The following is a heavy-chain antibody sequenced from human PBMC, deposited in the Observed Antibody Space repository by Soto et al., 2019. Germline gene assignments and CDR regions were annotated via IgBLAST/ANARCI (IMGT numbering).Heavy chain of an antibody. J-gene: IGHJ4*02. D-gene: IGHD6-19*01. V-gene: IGHV4-38-2*01. Sequence: QVQLQESGPRLVKPSETLSLTCDVSGDSVSRGFYWGWIRQPPGKGLEWFGSIYHSGNTYSNPSLKIRLTVSIATTSNQSSLKRNSVTAADTAVYFCARARITVSGTVVESWGQGTLVSVSS. CDR2: IYHSGNT. CDR1: GDSVSRGFY. CDR3: ARARITVSGTVVES.